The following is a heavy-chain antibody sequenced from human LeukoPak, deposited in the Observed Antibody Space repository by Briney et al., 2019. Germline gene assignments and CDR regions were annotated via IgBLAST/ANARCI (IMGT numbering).Heavy chain of an antibody. D-gene: IGHD3-3*01. J-gene: IGHJ3*02. CDR2: ISSSGSTI. CDR1: GFTFSDYY. Sequence: GALRLSCAASGFTFSDYYMRWIRQAPGKGLEWVSYISSSGSTIYYADSVKGRFTISRDNAKNSLYLQMNSLRAEDTAVYYCARARITRFLEPGDAFDIWGQGTMVTVSS. CDR3: ARARITRFLEPGDAFDI. V-gene: IGHV3-11*01.